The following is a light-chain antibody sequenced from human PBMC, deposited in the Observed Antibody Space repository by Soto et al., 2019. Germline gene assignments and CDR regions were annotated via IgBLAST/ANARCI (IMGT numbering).Light chain of an antibody. V-gene: IGKV1-5*01. CDR1: QSISTW. Sequence: DIQMTQSPSTLSASVGDSVTITCRASQSISTWLAWYQQKPGKAPKLLIYDASSLEGGVPSRFSCSGSRTEFTLTISGLQPDDFATYYCQQYNSFSWTFGQGTKVDIK. J-gene: IGKJ1*01. CDR2: DAS. CDR3: QQYNSFSWT.